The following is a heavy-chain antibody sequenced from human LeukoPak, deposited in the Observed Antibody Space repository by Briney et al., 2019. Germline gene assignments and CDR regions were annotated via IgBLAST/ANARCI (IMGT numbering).Heavy chain of an antibody. D-gene: IGHD3-9*01. Sequence: PSETLSLTCTVSVGSISRGGYCGRWIRQHPGKGLEWLGYIYYSGTTYYNPSLKSRVTISVDKSKNQFSLKLSSVTGADTAVYYCARKGLYYDILTGYYPYYFDYWGQGTLVTVSS. CDR3: ARKGLYYDILTGYYPYYFDY. J-gene: IGHJ4*02. V-gene: IGHV4-31*03. CDR1: VGSISRGGYC. CDR2: IYYSGTT.